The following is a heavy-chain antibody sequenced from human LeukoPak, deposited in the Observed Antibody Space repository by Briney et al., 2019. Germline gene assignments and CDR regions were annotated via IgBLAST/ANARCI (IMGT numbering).Heavy chain of an antibody. Sequence: ASVTVSCKASGYTFTSYYMHWVRQAPGQGLEWMGLINPSGGSTSYAQKFQGRVTMTRDTSTSTVYMELSSLGSEDTAVYYCARDWGAAAGRAYYFDYWGQGTLVTVSS. J-gene: IGHJ4*02. CDR1: GYTFTSYY. CDR3: ARDWGAAAGRAYYFDY. V-gene: IGHV1-46*01. D-gene: IGHD6-13*01. CDR2: INPSGGST.